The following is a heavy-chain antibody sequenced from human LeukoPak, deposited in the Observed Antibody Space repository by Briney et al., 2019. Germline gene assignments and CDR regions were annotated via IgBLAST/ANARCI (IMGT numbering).Heavy chain of an antibody. J-gene: IGHJ4*02. CDR3: AREGRIAARPFDY. Sequence: GGSLRLSCAVSGFTVSSNHMSWVRQAPGKGLEWVAVIYTGGGTYYADSVKGRFTISRDNAKNSLYLQMNSLRAEDTAVYYCAREGRIAARPFDYWGQGTLVTVSS. D-gene: IGHD6-6*01. CDR1: GFTVSSNH. V-gene: IGHV3-53*01. CDR2: IYTGGGT.